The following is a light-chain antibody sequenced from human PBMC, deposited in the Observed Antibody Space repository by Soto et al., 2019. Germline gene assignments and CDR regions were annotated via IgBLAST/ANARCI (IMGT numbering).Light chain of an antibody. Sequence: EIVLTQSPATLSLSPGESATLSCRASQSVSSYLAWYQQKPGQAPRLLIYDASNRATGIPARFSGSGSGTGYTLTISSLEPEDFAVYYCQQRSNWPPMYTFGQGTKLEIK. CDR2: DAS. CDR3: QQRSNWPPMYT. V-gene: IGKV3-11*01. J-gene: IGKJ2*01. CDR1: QSVSSY.